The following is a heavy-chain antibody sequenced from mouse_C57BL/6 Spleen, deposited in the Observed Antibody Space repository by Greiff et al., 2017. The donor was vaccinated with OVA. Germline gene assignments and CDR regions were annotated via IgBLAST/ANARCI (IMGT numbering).Heavy chain of an antibody. V-gene: IGHV1-80*01. CDR1: GYAFSSYW. CDR3: AKSITTVDYYAMDY. J-gene: IGHJ4*01. D-gene: IGHD1-1*01. CDR2: IYPGDGDT. Sequence: QVQLQQSGAELVKPGASVKISCKASGYAFSSYWMNWVKQRPGKGLEWIGQIYPGDGDTNYNRKFKGKATLTADKSSSTAYMQLSSLTSEDSAVYFCAKSITTVDYYAMDYWGQGTSVTVSS.